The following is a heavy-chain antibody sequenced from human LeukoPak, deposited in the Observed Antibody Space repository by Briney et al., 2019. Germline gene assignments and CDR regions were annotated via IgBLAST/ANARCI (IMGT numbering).Heavy chain of an antibody. D-gene: IGHD2-15*01. Sequence: KPSETLSLTCAVYGGSFSGYYWSRIRQPPGKGLEWIGEINHSGSTNYNPSLKSRVTISVDTSKNQFSLKLSSVTAADTAVYYCARGPRGVVVVAARYYGMDVWGQGTTVTVSS. CDR1: GGSFSGYY. V-gene: IGHV4-34*01. CDR2: INHSGST. J-gene: IGHJ6*02. CDR3: ARGPRGVVVVAARYYGMDV.